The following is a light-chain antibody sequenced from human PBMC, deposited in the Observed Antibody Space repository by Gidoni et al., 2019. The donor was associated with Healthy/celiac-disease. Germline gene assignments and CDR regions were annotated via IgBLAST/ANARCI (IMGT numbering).Light chain of an antibody. CDR1: QRVSSY. J-gene: IGKJ2*01. CDR2: DAS. Sequence: MVLKQSPSTLSLSPGERATLSCRASQRVSSYLAWYQQQPGQAPRLLIYDASNRATGIPARFSGSGSGTDFTLTISSLEPEDFAVYYCQQRSNWPRYTFGQGTKLEIK. V-gene: IGKV3-11*01. CDR3: QQRSNWPRYT.